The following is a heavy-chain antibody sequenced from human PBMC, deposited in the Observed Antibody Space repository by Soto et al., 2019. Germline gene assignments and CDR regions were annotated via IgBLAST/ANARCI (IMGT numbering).Heavy chain of an antibody. CDR1: GFTFSSYS. V-gene: IGHV3-48*02. J-gene: IGHJ6*02. CDR3: ARVRDCSSTSCFRGFYGMDV. CDR2: ISSSSSTR. D-gene: IGHD2-2*01. Sequence: EVQLVESGGGLVQPGGSLRLSCAASGFTFSSYSMNWVRQAPGKGLEWVSYISSSSSTRYYADSVKGRFTISRDNAKHSLYLQMNSLRDEDTAVYYCARVRDCSSTSCFRGFYGMDVWGQGTTVTGSS.